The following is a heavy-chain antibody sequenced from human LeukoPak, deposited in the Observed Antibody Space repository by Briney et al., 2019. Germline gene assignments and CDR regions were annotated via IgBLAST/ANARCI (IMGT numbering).Heavy chain of an antibody. CDR3: ARDQATVTTSGY. D-gene: IGHD4-17*01. J-gene: IGHJ4*02. CDR2: ISAYNGNT. CDR1: GYTFTIYG. V-gene: IGHV1-18*01. Sequence: GASVKVSFKASGYTFTIYGISWVRQAPGQGLEWMGWISAYNGNTNYTQKLQGRVTMTTDTSTSTAYMELRSLRSDDTAVYYCARDQATVTTSGYWGQGTLVTVSS.